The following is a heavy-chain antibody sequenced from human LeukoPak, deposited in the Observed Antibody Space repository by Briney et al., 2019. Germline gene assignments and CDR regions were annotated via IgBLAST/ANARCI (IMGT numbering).Heavy chain of an antibody. V-gene: IGHV4-34*01. D-gene: IGHD2-2*01. J-gene: IGHJ5*02. CDR1: GGSFSGYY. CDR3: ARGMVGYCSSTSCREFDP. Sequence: PSETLSLTCAVYGGSFSGYYWSWIRQPPGKGLEWIGEINHSGSTNYNPSLKSRVTLSVDTSKNQFSLKLSSVTAADTAVYYCARGMVGYCSSTSCREFDPWGQGTLVTVSS. CDR2: INHSGST.